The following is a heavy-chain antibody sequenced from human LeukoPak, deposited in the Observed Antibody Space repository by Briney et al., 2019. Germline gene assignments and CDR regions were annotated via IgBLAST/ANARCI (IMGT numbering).Heavy chain of an antibody. V-gene: IGHV3-30*04. CDR1: GFTFSSYA. CDR2: ISYDGSNK. D-gene: IGHD5-18*01. Sequence: GGSLRLSCAASGFTFSSYAMHWVRQAPGKGLEWVAVISYDGSNKYYADSVKGRFTISRDNSKNTLYLQMNSLRAEDTAVYYCAKAFGYSYGNDAFDIWGQGTMVTVSS. J-gene: IGHJ3*02. CDR3: AKAFGYSYGNDAFDI.